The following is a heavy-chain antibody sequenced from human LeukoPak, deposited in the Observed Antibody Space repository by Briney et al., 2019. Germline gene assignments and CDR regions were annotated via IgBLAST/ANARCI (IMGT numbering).Heavy chain of an antibody. Sequence: GGSLRLSCAASGFTFSSYGMHWVGQAQGKGLEWVAVISYDGSNKYYADSMKGRFTISRDNSKNTLYLQMDSLRAEDTAVYYCATWGYSSSWPRAFDIWGQGTMVTVSS. CDR1: GFTFSSYG. CDR2: ISYDGSNK. J-gene: IGHJ3*02. CDR3: ATWGYSSSWPRAFDI. D-gene: IGHD6-13*01. V-gene: IGHV3-30*03.